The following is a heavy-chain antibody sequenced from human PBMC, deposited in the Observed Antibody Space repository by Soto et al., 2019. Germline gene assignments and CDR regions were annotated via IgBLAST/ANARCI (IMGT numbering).Heavy chain of an antibody. J-gene: IGHJ6*02. CDR1: GYTFTSYA. CDR3: ARMGDVPYYYYGMDV. V-gene: IGHV1-3*01. D-gene: IGHD3-16*01. CDR2: INAGNGNT. Sequence: GASVKVSCKAFGYTFTSYAIHWVRQAPGQRLEWMGWINAGNGNTKYSQKFQGRVTITRDTSTSTAYMELRSLRSDDTAVYYCARMGDVPYYYYGMDVWGQGTQVTVSS.